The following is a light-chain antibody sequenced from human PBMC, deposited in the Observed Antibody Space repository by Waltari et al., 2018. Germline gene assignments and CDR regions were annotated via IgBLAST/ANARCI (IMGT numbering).Light chain of an antibody. Sequence: QSALNQHASVSGSPGQSITISCTGTSSDVGGYDYVSWYQQHPGKEPKFMIYAVCNRSSGVSKRFSGSKSVNTASLTISGLQAEDGADYYCSSYTTSSTLVFGGGTKLTVL. CDR3: SSYTTSSTLV. CDR2: AVC. J-gene: IGLJ2*01. CDR1: SSDVGGYDY. V-gene: IGLV2-14*03.